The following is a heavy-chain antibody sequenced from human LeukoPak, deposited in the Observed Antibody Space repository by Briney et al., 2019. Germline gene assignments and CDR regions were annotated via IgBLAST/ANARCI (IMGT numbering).Heavy chain of an antibody. CDR1: GGSFSGYY. Sequence: SETLSLICAVYGGSFSGYYWRWIRQPPGKGLEWIGEINHSGSTNYNPSLKSRVTISVDTSKNQFSLKLSSVTAADTAVYYCARSRSGRYYYYYYYMDVWGKGTTVTVSS. D-gene: IGHD3-10*01. V-gene: IGHV4-34*01. CDR2: INHSGST. J-gene: IGHJ6*03. CDR3: ARSRSGRYYYYYYYMDV.